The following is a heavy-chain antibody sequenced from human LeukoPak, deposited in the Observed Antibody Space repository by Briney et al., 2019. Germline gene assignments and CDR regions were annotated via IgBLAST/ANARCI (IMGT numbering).Heavy chain of an antibody. CDR2: INPNSGGT. D-gene: IGHD2-15*01. Sequence: GASVKVSCKAPGYTFTGYYMHWVRQAPGQGLEWMGWINPNSGGTNYAQKFQGRVTMTRDTSISTAYMELSRLRSDDTAVYYCARDRECSGGSCYSWFDPWGQGTLVTVSS. CDR1: GYTFTGYY. CDR3: ARDRECSGGSCYSWFDP. V-gene: IGHV1-2*02. J-gene: IGHJ5*02.